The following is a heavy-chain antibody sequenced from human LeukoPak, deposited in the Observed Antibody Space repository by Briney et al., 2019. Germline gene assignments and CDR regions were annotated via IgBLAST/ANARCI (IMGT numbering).Heavy chain of an antibody. D-gene: IGHD6-6*01. CDR2: IKEDGSER. V-gene: IGHV3-7*03. CDR1: AFIFSGHW. J-gene: IGHJ4*02. CDR3: ARAEYTSSSRHFDY. Sequence: GGSLRLSCEGSAFIFSGHWMNWVRQTPGKGLEWVASIKEDGSERQYVDSVKGRFSISRDNTKGSLFLQLNSLRAEDTAVYYCARAEYTSSSRHFDYWGQGTLVTVSS.